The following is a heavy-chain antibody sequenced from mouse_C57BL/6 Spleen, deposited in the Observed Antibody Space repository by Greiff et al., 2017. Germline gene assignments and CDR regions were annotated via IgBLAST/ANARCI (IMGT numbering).Heavy chain of an antibody. D-gene: IGHD1-1*01. Sequence: ESGPGLVKPSQSLSLTCSVTGYSITSGYYWNWIRQFPGNKLEWMGDISYDGSNNYNPSLKNRISITRDTSKNQFFLKLNPVTTEDTATYYCAREGNTTVVPYFDYWGQGTTLTVSS. CDR1: GYSITSGYY. J-gene: IGHJ2*01. CDR2: ISYDGSN. CDR3: AREGNTTVVPYFDY. V-gene: IGHV3-6*01.